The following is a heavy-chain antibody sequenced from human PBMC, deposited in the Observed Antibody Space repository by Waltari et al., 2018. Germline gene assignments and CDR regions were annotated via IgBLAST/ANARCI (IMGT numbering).Heavy chain of an antibody. CDR3: ARGSLDFGAVPPVYYGMDV. CDR1: GGTFSSYA. J-gene: IGHJ6*02. D-gene: IGHD3-3*01. V-gene: IGHV1-69*01. CDR2: IIPIFGTA. Sequence: QVQLVQSGAEVKKPGSSVKVSCKASGGTFSSYAISWVRQAPGHGLEWMGGIIPIFGTANYAQKFQGRVTITADESTSTAYMELSSLRSEDTAVYYCARGSLDFGAVPPVYYGMDVWGQGTTVTVSS.